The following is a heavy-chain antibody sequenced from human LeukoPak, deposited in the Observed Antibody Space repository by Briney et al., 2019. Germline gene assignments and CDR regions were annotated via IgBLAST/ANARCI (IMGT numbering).Heavy chain of an antibody. CDR3: ARGPTWGPVADY. Sequence: AGSLRLSCAASGFTFSTYWMHWVRQAPGKGLVWVSRINSDGCSTSYADSVRGRFTISRDNAKNSLYLQMNSLRAEDTAVYYCARGPTWGPVADYWGQGTLVSVSS. V-gene: IGHV3-74*01. CDR1: GFTFSTYW. J-gene: IGHJ4*02. CDR2: INSDGCST. D-gene: IGHD7-27*01.